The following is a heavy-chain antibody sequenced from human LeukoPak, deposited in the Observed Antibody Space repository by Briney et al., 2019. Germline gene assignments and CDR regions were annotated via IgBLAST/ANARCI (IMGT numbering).Heavy chain of an antibody. CDR1: FNSYA. CDR3: ARATNGRFDI. V-gene: IGHV3-21*01. Sequence: NPGGSLRLSCAPSFNSYAMNWVRQAPGKGLEWVSSISSTSTYIYYADSVKGRFTISRDNAKNSLYLQMSSLRAEDTAVYYCARATNGRFDIWGQGTMVTVSS. CDR2: ISSTSTYI. J-gene: IGHJ3*02. D-gene: IGHD1-1*01.